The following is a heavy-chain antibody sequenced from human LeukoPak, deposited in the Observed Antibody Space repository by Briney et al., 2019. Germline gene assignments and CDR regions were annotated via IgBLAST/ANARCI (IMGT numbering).Heavy chain of an antibody. CDR3: ARHSLVASGSYYRSFDY. CDR2: IYHSGST. CDR1: GGPISSSNW. Sequence: SETLSLTCAVSGGPISSSNWWSWVRQPPGKGLEWIGEIYHSGSTNYNPSLKSRVTISVDTSKNQFSLKLSSVTAADTAVYYCARHSLVASGSYYRSFDYWGQGTLVTVSS. J-gene: IGHJ4*02. D-gene: IGHD1-26*01. V-gene: IGHV4-4*02.